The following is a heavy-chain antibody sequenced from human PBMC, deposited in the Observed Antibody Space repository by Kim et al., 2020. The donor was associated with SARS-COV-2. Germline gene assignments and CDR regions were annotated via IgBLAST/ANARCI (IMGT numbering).Heavy chain of an antibody. CDR2: ISYDGSNK. D-gene: IGHD6-19*01. V-gene: IGHV3-30*04. CDR1: GFTFSSYA. J-gene: IGHJ4*02. Sequence: GGSLRLSCAASGFTFSSYAMHWVRQAPGKGLEWVAVISYDGSNKYYADSVKGRFTISRDNSKNTLYLQMNSLRAEDTAVYYCARWGRDIAVAGPFDYWGQGTLVTVSS. CDR3: ARWGRDIAVAGPFDY.